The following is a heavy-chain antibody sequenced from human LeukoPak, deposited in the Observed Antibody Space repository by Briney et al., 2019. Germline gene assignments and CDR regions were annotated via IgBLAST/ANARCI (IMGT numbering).Heavy chain of an antibody. CDR2: INHSGST. J-gene: IGHJ6*02. CDR1: GGSFSGYY. D-gene: IGHD2-2*01. V-gene: IGHV4-34*01. CDR3: ARAFKEYQLLSSYYYYGMDV. Sequence: SETLSLTCAVYGGSFSGYYWSWIRQPPGKGLEWIWEINHSGSTNYNPSLKSRVTISVDTSKNQFSLKLSSVTAADTAVYYCARAFKEYQLLSSYYYYGMDVWGQGTTVTVSS.